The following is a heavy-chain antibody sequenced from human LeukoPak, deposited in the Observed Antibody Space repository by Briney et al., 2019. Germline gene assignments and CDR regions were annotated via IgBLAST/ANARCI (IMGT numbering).Heavy chain of an antibody. CDR1: GFTFSSYW. Sequence: PGGSVRLSCAASGFTFSSYWMSWVRQAPGKGLEWVANIKQDGSEKYYVDSVKGRFTISRDNAKNSLYLQMNSLRAEDTAVYYCARAGGGYCSSTSCYLDYWGQGTLVTVSS. V-gene: IGHV3-7*03. J-gene: IGHJ4*02. CDR2: IKQDGSEK. CDR3: ARAGGGYCSSTSCYLDY. D-gene: IGHD2-2*01.